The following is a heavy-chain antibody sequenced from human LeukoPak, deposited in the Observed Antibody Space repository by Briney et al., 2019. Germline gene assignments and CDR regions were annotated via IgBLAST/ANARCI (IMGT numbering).Heavy chain of an antibody. V-gene: IGHV1-69*05. CDR1: GGTFSSYA. Sequence: SVKVSCKASGGTFSSYAISWVRQAPGQGLEWMGGITPIFGTANYAQKFQGRVTITTDESTSTAYMELSSLRSEDTAVYYCARVTRGYSYGGIDYWGQGTLVTVSS. D-gene: IGHD5-18*01. CDR3: ARVTRGYSYGGIDY. CDR2: ITPIFGTA. J-gene: IGHJ4*02.